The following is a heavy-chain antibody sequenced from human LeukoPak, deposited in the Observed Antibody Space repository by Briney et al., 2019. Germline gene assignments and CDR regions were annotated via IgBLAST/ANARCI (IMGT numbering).Heavy chain of an antibody. Sequence: KPSETLSLTCTVSGGSISSSSYYWGWIRQPPGKGLEWIASIYYSGSTYYNPSLKSRVTISVDNSKKQFSLKLTSVPAADTAVYYCARDRYGSGSLYYYYYYMDVWGKGTTVTVSS. CDR2: IYYSGST. V-gene: IGHV4-39*07. D-gene: IGHD3-10*01. J-gene: IGHJ6*03. CDR1: GGSISSSSYY. CDR3: ARDRYGSGSLYYYYYYMDV.